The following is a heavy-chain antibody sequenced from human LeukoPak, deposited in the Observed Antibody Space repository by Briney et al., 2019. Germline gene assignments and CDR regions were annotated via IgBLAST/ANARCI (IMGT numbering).Heavy chain of an antibody. D-gene: IGHD3-10*01. CDR2: IYYSGST. J-gene: IGHJ4*02. V-gene: IGHV4-59*08. CDR1: GGSISNYY. CDR3: ARLCFFGSGSYYHFDS. Sequence: SETLSLTCTVSGGSISNYYWSWFRQPPGKGLEWIGYIYYSGSTNYNPSLRSRVTISVEKSKKQFSLWLTSVTAADTAVYYCARLCFFGSGSYYHFDSWGQGTLVTVSS.